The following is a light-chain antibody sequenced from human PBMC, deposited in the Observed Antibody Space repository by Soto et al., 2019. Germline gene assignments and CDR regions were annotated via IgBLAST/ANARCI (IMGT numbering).Light chain of an antibody. J-gene: IGKJ1*01. Sequence: DIQITQSPSSLSASVEDSVIITCRASQSISNHLNWYQQKPGKAPKLLIFAASSLQGGVPSRFSGDGSGTEFTLTISSLQSEDFGIYYCQKYNQCPWTFGPGTKVDIK. CDR2: AAS. CDR1: QSISNH. CDR3: QKYNQCPWT. V-gene: IGKV1-39*02.